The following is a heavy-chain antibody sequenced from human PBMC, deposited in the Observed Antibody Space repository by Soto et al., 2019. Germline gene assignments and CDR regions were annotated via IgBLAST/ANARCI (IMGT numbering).Heavy chain of an antibody. V-gene: IGHV4-59*01. J-gene: IGHJ3*02. CDR2: IHNSGNT. D-gene: IGHD2-21*02. Sequence: QVQLQESGPGLVKPSETLSLTCTVPSGSIRTSYWTWIRQFPGKRLEWIAHIHNSGNTNSNPSLKSRVTMSMDTSKNQISLRLTSVTAADPAMYYCARLQYTVVTPIDMWGQGTMVTVSS. CDR1: SGSIRTSY. CDR3: ARLQYTVVTPIDM.